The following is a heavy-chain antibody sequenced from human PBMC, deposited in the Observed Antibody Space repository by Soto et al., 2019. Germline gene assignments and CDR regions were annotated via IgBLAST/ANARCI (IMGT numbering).Heavy chain of an antibody. Sequence: GGSLRLSCAASGFTFSSYGMHWVRQAPGKGLEWVAVISSNGGSTYYADSVKGRFTISRDNSKNTLYLQMSSLRAEDTAVYYCVKMYYYGSGSYPNWGQGTLATVSS. CDR1: GFTFSSYG. CDR2: ISSNGGST. CDR3: VKMYYYGSGSYPN. V-gene: IGHV3-64D*06. J-gene: IGHJ4*02. D-gene: IGHD3-10*01.